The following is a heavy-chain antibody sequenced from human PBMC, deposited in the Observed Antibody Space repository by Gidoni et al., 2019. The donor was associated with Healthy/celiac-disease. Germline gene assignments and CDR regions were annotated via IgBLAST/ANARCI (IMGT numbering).Heavy chain of an antibody. CDR1: GGSISSSSYY. J-gene: IGHJ4*02. V-gene: IGHV4-39*07. CDR3: ARVLEYYFDY. Sequence: QLQLQESGPGLVMPSEILSLTCTVSGGSISSSSYYWGWIRQPPGKGLEWIGSIYYSGSTYYNPSLKSRVTISVDTSKNQFSLKLSSVTAADTAVYYCARVLEYYFDYWGQGTLVTVSS. CDR2: IYYSGST. D-gene: IGHD3-3*02.